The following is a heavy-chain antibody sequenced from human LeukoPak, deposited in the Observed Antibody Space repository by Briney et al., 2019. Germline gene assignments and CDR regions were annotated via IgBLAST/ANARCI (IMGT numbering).Heavy chain of an antibody. CDR1: GFTFRSFE. Sequence: GGSLRLSCAASGFTFRSFEMNWVRQAPGKGLVWVSRMNSDGSIRNYADSVKGRFTISRDNAKNTLYLQMNSLRAEDTAVYYCAREFGSGYWGQGTLVTVSS. J-gene: IGHJ4*02. V-gene: IGHV3-74*01. CDR3: AREFGSGY. D-gene: IGHD2-15*01. CDR2: MNSDGSIR.